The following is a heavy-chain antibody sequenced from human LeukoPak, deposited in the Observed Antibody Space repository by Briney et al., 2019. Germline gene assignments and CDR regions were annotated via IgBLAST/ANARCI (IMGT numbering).Heavy chain of an antibody. CDR2: IKHDGSEK. CDR1: GFTFGTYW. CDR3: ARITGIEAAGDY. V-gene: IGHV3-7*04. J-gene: IGHJ4*02. D-gene: IGHD6-13*01. Sequence: GGSLRLSCAASGFTFGTYWMSWVRQAPGRGPEWVANIKHDGSEKFYVDSVRGRFTISRENAKNSLYLQLNSLRAEDTALYYCARITGIEAAGDYWGQGTLVTVSS.